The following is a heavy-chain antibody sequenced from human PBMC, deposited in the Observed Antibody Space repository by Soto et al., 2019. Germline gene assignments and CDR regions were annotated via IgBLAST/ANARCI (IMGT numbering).Heavy chain of an antibody. D-gene: IGHD3-9*01. J-gene: IGHJ4*02. CDR2: IYSKAGTS. CDR3: ARGIDFDIDY. V-gene: IGHV1-18*01. CDR1: GYIFNNFG. Sequence: QVQLVQSGAEVQKPGASVKVSCKTSGYIFNNFGITWVRQAPGLGLEWLGWIYSKAGTSNFAQKFKGRVAMTTDTSTSTAYMELRSLSFDDSDVYLCARGIDFDIDYWGQGTLVTVS.